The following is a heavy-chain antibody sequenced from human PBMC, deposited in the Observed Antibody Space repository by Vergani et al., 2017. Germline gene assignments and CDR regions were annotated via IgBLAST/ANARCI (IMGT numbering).Heavy chain of an antibody. D-gene: IGHD2-8*01. J-gene: IGHJ4*02. V-gene: IGHV4-39*01. CDR2: IYYSGST. CDR1: GGSISSSSYY. Sequence: HLQESGPGVVKPSETLSLPCTVSGGSISSSSYYWGWIRQPPGKGLEWIGSIYYSGSTYYNPSLKSRVTISVDTSKNQFSLKLSSVTAADTAVYYCARRQVKGVSEDWGQGTLVTVSS. CDR3: ARRQVKGVSED.